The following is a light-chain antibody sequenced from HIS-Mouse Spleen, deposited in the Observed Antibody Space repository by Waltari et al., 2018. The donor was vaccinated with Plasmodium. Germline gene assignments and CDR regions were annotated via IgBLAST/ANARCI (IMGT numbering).Light chain of an antibody. CDR3: AAWDDSLNGVV. J-gene: IGLJ2*01. CDR1: ISSIGSNT. Sequence: QSVLTQPPSASGTPGQRVTIPCSGSISSIGSNTATWYQQPPGTAPKLLTYSNNQRPSGVPDRFSGSKSGTSASLAISGLQSEDEADYYCAAWDDSLNGVVFAGGTKLTVL. V-gene: IGLV1-44*01. CDR2: SNN.